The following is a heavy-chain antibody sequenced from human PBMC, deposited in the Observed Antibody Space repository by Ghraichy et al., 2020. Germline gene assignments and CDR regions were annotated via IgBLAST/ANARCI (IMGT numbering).Heavy chain of an antibody. J-gene: IGHJ6*02. CDR3: AREDSNYYYYGMDV. D-gene: IGHD4-11*01. CDR2: ISSSSSYI. V-gene: IGHV3-21*01. CDR1: GFTFSSYS. Sequence: GGSLRLSCAASGFTFSSYSMNWVRQAPGKGLEWVSSISSSSSYIYYADSVKGRFTISRDNAKNSLYLQMNSLRAEDTAVYYCAREDSNYYYYGMDVWGQGTTVTVSS.